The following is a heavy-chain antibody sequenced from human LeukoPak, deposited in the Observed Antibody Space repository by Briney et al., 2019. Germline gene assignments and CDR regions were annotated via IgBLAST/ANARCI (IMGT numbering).Heavy chain of an antibody. V-gene: IGHV1-58*01. D-gene: IGHD1-1*01. CDR2: IVVGSGNT. J-gene: IGHJ3*02. Sequence: SVKVSCKASGLTVTSSAVQWVRQARGQRLEWIGWIVVGSGNTNYAQKFQERVTITRDMSTSTAYMELSSLRSEDTAVYYCAADAQLERRCAFDIWGQGTMVTVSS. CDR1: GLTVTSSA. CDR3: AADAQLERRCAFDI.